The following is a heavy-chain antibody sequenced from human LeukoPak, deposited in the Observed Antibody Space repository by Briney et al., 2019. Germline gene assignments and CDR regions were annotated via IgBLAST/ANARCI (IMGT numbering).Heavy chain of an antibody. CDR1: GFIFNSYG. CDR2: IRYDGSNK. J-gene: IGHJ4*02. V-gene: IGHV3-30*02. CDR3: ARAGNIRFDY. D-gene: IGHD1/OR15-1a*01. Sequence: HPGGSLRLSCAASGFIFNSYGMHWVRQAPGKGLEWVAFIRYDGSNKYYADSVKGRFTISRDNSKNTLYLQMNSLRVEDTAVYYCARAGNIRFDYWGQGTLVTVSS.